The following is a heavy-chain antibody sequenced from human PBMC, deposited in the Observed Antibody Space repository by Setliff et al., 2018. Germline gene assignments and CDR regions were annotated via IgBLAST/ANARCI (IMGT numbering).Heavy chain of an antibody. CDR2: ISYDGSNK. J-gene: IGHJ4*01. CDR3: ASGWYGSGSYYNESGY. V-gene: IGHV3-30-3*01. D-gene: IGHD3-10*01. CDR1: GFTFSSYA. Sequence: PGGSLRLSCAASGFTFSSYAMHWVRQAPGKGLEWVAVISYDGSNKYYADSVKGRFTISRDNSKNTLYLQMNSLRAEDTAVYYCASGWYGSGSYYNESGYWG.